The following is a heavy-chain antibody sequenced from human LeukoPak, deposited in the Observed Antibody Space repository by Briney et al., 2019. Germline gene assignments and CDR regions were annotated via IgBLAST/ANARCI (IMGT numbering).Heavy chain of an antibody. Sequence: ASVKVSCKASGYTFTGYYMHWVRQAPGQGLEWMGWINPNSGGTNYAQKFQGRVTMTRDTSISTAYMELSRLRTDDTAVYYCARDSGVVNYDILTGSNYYYGMDVWGQGTTVTVPS. V-gene: IGHV1-2*02. CDR1: GYTFTGYY. D-gene: IGHD3-9*01. J-gene: IGHJ6*02. CDR2: INPNSGGT. CDR3: ARDSGVVNYDILTGSNYYYGMDV.